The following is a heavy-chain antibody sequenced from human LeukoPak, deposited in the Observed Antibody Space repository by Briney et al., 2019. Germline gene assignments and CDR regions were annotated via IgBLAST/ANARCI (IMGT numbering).Heavy chain of an antibody. Sequence: ASVKVSCKASGGSFSSYAISWVRQAPGQGLEWMGGIIPILDTANYAQKFQGRVTITADESTSTAYMELSSLRSEDTAVYYCARGPEYSGGYPLIDYCGQGTLVTVSS. J-gene: IGHJ4*02. CDR1: GGSFSSYA. V-gene: IGHV1-69*01. CDR3: ARGPEYSGGYPLIDY. D-gene: IGHD1-26*01. CDR2: IIPILDTA.